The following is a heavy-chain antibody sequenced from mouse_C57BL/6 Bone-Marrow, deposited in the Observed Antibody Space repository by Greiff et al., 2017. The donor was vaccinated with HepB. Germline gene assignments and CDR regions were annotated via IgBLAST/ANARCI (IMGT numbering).Heavy chain of an antibody. V-gene: IGHV14-4*01. CDR3: TTPVVAPDWYFDV. J-gene: IGHJ1*03. D-gene: IGHD1-1*01. CDR1: GFNIKDDY. Sequence: VQLQQSGAELVRPGASVKLSCTASGFNIKDDYMHWVKQRPEQGLEWIGWIDPENGDTEYASKFQGKATITADTSSNTAYLQLSSLTSEDTAVYYCTTPVVAPDWYFDVWGTGTTVTVSS. CDR2: IDPENGDT.